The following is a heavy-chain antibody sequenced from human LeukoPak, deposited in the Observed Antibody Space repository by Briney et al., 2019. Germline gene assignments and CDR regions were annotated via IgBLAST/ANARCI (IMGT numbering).Heavy chain of an antibody. Sequence: ASVKVSCKASGYTFTGYYIHWVRQAPGQGPEWMGWINPNRGGTKYAQKFQGRVTMTRDTSISTAYMELSRLRSDDTAVYYCARATVATSTYLYYYYYMDVWGKGTTVTISS. CDR2: INPNRGGT. V-gene: IGHV1-2*02. CDR3: ARATVATSTYLYYYYYMDV. J-gene: IGHJ6*03. CDR1: GYTFTGYY. D-gene: IGHD5-12*01.